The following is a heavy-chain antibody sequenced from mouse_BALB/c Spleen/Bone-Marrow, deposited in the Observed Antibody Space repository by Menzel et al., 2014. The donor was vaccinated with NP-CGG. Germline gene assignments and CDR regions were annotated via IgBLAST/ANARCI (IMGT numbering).Heavy chain of an antibody. CDR3: ARPTPRYYAMDY. D-gene: IGHD6-1*01. V-gene: IGHV2-9*02. J-gene: IGHJ4*01. CDR2: IWAGGST. Sequence: LVESGPGLVAPSQSLSITCTVSGFSLTNYGVYWVRQPPGKGLEWLGVIWAGGSTNYNSALMSRLSISKDNSKSQVFLKMNSLQTDDTAMYYCARPTPRYYAMDYWGQGTSVTVSS. CDR1: GFSLTNYG.